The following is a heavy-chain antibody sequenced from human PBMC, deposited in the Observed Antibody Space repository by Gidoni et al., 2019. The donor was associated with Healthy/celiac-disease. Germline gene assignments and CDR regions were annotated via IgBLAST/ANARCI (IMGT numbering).Heavy chain of an antibody. V-gene: IGHV1-3*01. D-gene: IGHD2-15*01. CDR3: ATVVAGGPYYGLDV. CDR2: INAGNGNT. J-gene: IGHJ6*02. Sequence: QVQIVQSGAEVKEPAASVKVSCKASGYTFRTSYMHWLRQAPGQRLEWMGWINAGNGNTRYSQTFQGRVSVIRDTSANASYMELSSLRFEDTAVYYCATVVAGGPYYGLDVWGPGTTVTVS. CDR1: GYTFRTSY.